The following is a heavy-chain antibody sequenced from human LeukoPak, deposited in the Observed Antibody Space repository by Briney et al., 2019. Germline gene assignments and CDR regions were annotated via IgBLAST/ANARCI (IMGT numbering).Heavy chain of an antibody. V-gene: IGHV3-7*01. CDR2: IKQDGSEK. CDR1: GFTFSSYW. CDR3: ARVRMERPHDY. Sequence: GGSLRLSCAASGFTFSSYWMSWVRQAPGKGLEWVANIKQDGSEKYYVDSVKGRFTISRGNAKNSLYLQMNSLRAEDTAVYYCARVRMERPHDYWGQGTLVTVSS. D-gene: IGHD1-1*01. J-gene: IGHJ4*02.